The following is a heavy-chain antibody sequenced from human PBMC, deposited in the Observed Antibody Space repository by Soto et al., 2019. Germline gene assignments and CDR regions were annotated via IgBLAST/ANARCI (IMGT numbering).Heavy chain of an antibody. CDR1: GFTFDSHW. CDR3: VRASGVAADC. J-gene: IGHJ4*02. Sequence: VASGGVLVQPGGSLRLSCAASGFTFDSHWMHWVRQAPGEGLVWVSRIKTDGSAAAYADSVKGRFTISGDNTTNTLYPQMNSLRAEDTAVYFCVRASGVAADCWGQGTVVSVS. V-gene: IGHV3-74*01. CDR2: IKTDGSAA. D-gene: IGHD6-19*01.